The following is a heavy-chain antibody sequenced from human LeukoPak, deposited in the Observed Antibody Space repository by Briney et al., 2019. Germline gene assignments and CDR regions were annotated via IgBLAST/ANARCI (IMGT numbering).Heavy chain of an antibody. D-gene: IGHD1-7*01. CDR3: ARREELPLEYNAFDI. J-gene: IGHJ3*02. CDR1: GFTFSSYA. CDR2: INHSGST. Sequence: GSLRLSCAASGFTFSSYAMSWIRQPPGKGLEWIGEINHSGSTNYNPSLKSRVTISVDTSKNQFSLKLSSVTAADTAVYYCARREELPLEYNAFDIWGQGTMVTVSS. V-gene: IGHV4-34*01.